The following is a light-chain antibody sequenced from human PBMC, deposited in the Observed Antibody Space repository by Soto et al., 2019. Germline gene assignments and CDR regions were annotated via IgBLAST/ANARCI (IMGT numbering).Light chain of an antibody. V-gene: IGKV3-11*01. Sequence: DIVLTQSPATLSLSPGERASLSCRASQSVSNSLAWYQQKPGQPPRLLIYDASTRATGIPARFSGSGSVTDFTLTISSLEPEDFAVYYCQQRTSWPLLTFGGGTKVEIK. CDR2: DAS. CDR3: QQRTSWPLLT. J-gene: IGKJ4*01. CDR1: QSVSNS.